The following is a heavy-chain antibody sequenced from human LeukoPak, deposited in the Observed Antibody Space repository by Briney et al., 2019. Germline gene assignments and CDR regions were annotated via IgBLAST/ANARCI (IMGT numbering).Heavy chain of an antibody. D-gene: IGHD2-2*01. CDR1: GYTFTSYD. CDR2: MNPNSGNT. CDR3: ARAYCSSTSCYVSWFDP. J-gene: IGHJ5*02. V-gene: IGHV1-8*01. Sequence: ASVKVSCKASGYTFTSYDINWVRQATGQGLEWMGRMNPNSGNTGYAQKFQGRVTMTRNTSISTAYMELSSLRSEDTAVYYCARAYCSSTSCYVSWFDPWGQGTLVTVSS.